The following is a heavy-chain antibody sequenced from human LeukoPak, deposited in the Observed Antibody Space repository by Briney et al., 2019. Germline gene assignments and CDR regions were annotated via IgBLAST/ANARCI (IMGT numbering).Heavy chain of an antibody. Sequence: ASVKVSCKASGYTFTGYYMHWVRQAPGQGLEWMGWINPNSGGTNYAQKFQGRVTMTRDTSISTAYMELSRLRSDDTAVYYCARARSITMVRGVIIYYWGQGTLVTVSS. CDR3: ARARSITMVRGVIIYY. CDR2: INPNSGGT. CDR1: GYTFTGYY. J-gene: IGHJ4*02. D-gene: IGHD3-10*01. V-gene: IGHV1-2*02.